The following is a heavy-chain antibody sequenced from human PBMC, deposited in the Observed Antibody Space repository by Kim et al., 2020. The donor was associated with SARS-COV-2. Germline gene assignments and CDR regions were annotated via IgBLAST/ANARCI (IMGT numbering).Heavy chain of an antibody. V-gene: IGHV4-59*13. D-gene: IGHD3-10*01. J-gene: IGHJ4*02. Sequence: SETLSLTCTVSGGSISSYYWSWIRQPPGKGLEWIGYIYYSGSTNYNPSLKSRVTISVDTSKNQFSLKLSSVTAADTAVYYCARDPGTPGYFDYWGQGTLVTVSS. CDR2: IYYSGST. CDR3: ARDPGTPGYFDY. CDR1: GGSISSYY.